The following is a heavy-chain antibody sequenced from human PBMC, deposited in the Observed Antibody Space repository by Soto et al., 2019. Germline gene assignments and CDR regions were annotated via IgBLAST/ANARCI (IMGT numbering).Heavy chain of an antibody. J-gene: IGHJ5*02. CDR3: ARVVGALGHGFDP. D-gene: IGHD1-26*01. CDR1: GDTFSTYT. CDR2: IIPRSATS. Sequence: ASAKVSCKASGDTFSTYTITWMRQAPGQGHEWMGGIIPRSATSKYAQKLQGRVTMTTDTSTSTAYMELRSLRSDDTAVYYCARVVGALGHGFDPWGKGTLVTVSS. V-gene: IGHV1-18*01.